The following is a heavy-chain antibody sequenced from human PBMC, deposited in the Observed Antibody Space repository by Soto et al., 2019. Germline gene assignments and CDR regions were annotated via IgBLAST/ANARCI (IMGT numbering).Heavy chain of an antibody. D-gene: IGHD1-1*01. CDR1: GQSFSGHS. V-gene: IGHV4-34*01. CDR2: ISESGST. CDR3: ARGSGIVALPGELEDVNYDF. Sequence: QEQLQLWGAGLVKPSETLSLSSAVYGQSFSGHSWAWIRQHPGKGLEWIGEISESGSTYYNPSLKSRVTISTDTSKNQFSLKLNSVTAAETAAYFCARGSGIVALPGELEDVNYDFWGQGTLVNVSS. J-gene: IGHJ4*02.